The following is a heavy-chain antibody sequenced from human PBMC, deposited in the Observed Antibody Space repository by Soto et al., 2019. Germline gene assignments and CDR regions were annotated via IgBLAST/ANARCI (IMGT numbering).Heavy chain of an antibody. D-gene: IGHD3-22*01. V-gene: IGHV4-59*12. CDR1: GGPMSSFY. J-gene: IGHJ4*02. Sequence: SETLSLTCTVSGGPMSSFYWTWIRQPPGQGLEWIGYIYYSGTTYYNPSLKSRVSISVDTSKNQFSLQLSSVTAADTAVYYCARDGYYDSSGYSYFDYWGQGALVTVS. CDR3: ARDGYYDSSGYSYFDY. CDR2: IYYSGTT.